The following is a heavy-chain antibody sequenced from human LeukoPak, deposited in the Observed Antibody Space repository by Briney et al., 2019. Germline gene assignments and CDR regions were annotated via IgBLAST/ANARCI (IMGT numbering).Heavy chain of an antibody. CDR3: ARLGGLRLFDP. D-gene: IGHD3-16*01. V-gene: IGHV5-10-1*01. Sequence: GGSLKISCQGSGSSFTSYWISWVRQLPGKGVEWMGKIDPSDSYTNYSPSFQGHVTISADKSISTAYLQWSSLKASDTAMYYCARLGGLRLFDPWGQGTLVTVSS. CDR1: GSSFTSYW. J-gene: IGHJ5*02. CDR2: IDPSDSYT.